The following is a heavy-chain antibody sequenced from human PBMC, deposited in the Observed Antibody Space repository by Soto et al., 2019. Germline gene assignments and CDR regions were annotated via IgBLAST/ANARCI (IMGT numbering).Heavy chain of an antibody. Sequence: GGSLRLSCAASGFTFSSYAMHWVRQAPGKGLEYVSAISSNGGSTYYANSVKGRFTISRDNSKNTLYLQMGSLRAEDMAVYYCARDPYGSGYYYMDVWGKGTTVTVSS. CDR1: GFTFSSYA. D-gene: IGHD3-10*01. J-gene: IGHJ6*03. V-gene: IGHV3-64*01. CDR3: ARDPYGSGYYYMDV. CDR2: ISSNGGST.